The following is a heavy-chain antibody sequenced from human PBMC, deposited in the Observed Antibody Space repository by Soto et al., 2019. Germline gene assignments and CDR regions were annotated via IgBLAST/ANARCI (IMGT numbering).Heavy chain of an antibody. Sequence: GTLSLTGTVSGGSFRSSSYYWGWIREPPGKGLEWIGSIYYSGSTYYNPSLKSRVTISVDTSKNQFSLKPSSVTAADTAVYYCAREGQQLPNWFDPWGQGTLVTVSS. CDR2: IYYSGST. D-gene: IGHD6-13*01. CDR1: GGSFRSSSYY. V-gene: IGHV4-39*02. J-gene: IGHJ5*02. CDR3: AREGQQLPNWFDP.